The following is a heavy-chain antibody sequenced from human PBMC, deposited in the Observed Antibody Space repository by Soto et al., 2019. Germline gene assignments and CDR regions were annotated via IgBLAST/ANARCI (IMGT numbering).Heavy chain of an antibody. Sequence: QITLKESGPTLVRPTQTLTLTCSFSGFLLSTTGVAVAWIRQPPGEALEWLALIYWDDDKPYNSSLKSRLTITKDTSRDQVGLAMTNMDPMDTATYFCAHSQRGPRDFWGPGILVTVSS. J-gene: IGHJ4*02. D-gene: IGHD5-12*01. CDR1: GFLLSTTGVA. CDR2: IYWDDDK. V-gene: IGHV2-5*02. CDR3: AHSQRGPRDF.